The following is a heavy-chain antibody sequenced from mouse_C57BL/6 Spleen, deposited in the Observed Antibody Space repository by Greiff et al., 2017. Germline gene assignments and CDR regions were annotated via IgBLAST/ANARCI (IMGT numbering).Heavy chain of an antibody. Sequence: QVQLQQSGAELVRPGASVKLSCKASGYTFTDYYINWVKQRPGQGLEWIARIYPGSGNTYYNEKFKGKATLTAEKSSSTAYMQLSSLTSEDSAVYFCARENWGWFAYWGQGTLVTVSA. V-gene: IGHV1-76*01. J-gene: IGHJ3*01. CDR3: ARENWGWFAY. CDR2: IYPGSGNT. D-gene: IGHD4-1*01. CDR1: GYTFTDYY.